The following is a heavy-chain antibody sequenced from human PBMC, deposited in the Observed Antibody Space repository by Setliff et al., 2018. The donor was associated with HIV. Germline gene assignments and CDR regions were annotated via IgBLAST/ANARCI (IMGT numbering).Heavy chain of an antibody. CDR1: GGTFSSYV. J-gene: IGHJ4*02. CDR3: ARVAGYSGTSWNY. V-gene: IGHV1-69*13. D-gene: IGHD5-12*01. CDR2: VIPVLGTA. Sequence: ASVKVSCKASGGTFSSYVISWVRQAPGQGLEDMGGVIPVLGTAYYAQRFQGRVTITADESTSTVYLDLSSLSSEDTAMYYCARVAGYSGTSWNYWGQGTLVTVSS.